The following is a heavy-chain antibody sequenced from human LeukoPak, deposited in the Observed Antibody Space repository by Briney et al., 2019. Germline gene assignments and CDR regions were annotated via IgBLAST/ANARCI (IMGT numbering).Heavy chain of an antibody. V-gene: IGHV3-7*01. CDR1: GFTFSSYW. CDR3: ARNQPAVVAAAGTFDY. D-gene: IGHD6-13*01. J-gene: IGHJ4*02. CDR2: IKQDGSEK. Sequence: GGSLRLSCAASGFTFSSYWMSWVRQAPGKGLEWVANIKQDGSEKYYVDSVKGRFTISRDNAKNSLYLQMNSLRAEDTAVYYCARNQPAVVAAAGTFDYWGQGTLVTVSS.